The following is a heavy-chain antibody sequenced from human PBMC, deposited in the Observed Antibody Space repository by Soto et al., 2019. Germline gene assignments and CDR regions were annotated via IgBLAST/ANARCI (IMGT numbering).Heavy chain of an antibody. CDR2: INSDGSSI. CDR3: ARAAVPAATYTPTYYYSYMDV. CDR1: GFTFSNYW. D-gene: IGHD2-15*01. J-gene: IGHJ6*03. Sequence: GGSLRLSCAASGFTFSNYWMHWVRQAPGKGLVWVSRINSDGSSISYADPVKGRFVISRDNAENTLYLQMNSLRAEDTAVYRCARAAVPAATYTPTYYYSYMDVWGIGTTVTVSS. V-gene: IGHV3-74*01.